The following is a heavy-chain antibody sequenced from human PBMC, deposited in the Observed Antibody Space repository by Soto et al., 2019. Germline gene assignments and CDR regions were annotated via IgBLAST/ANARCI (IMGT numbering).Heavy chain of an antibody. CDR2: IYSSGTT. V-gene: IGHV4-59*01. CDR3: ARYYSSDSERGPYNYFDY. Sequence: QVQLQESGPGLVKPSETLSLTCTVSGGSISGYYWSWIRQPPGKGLEWIGYIYSSGTTNYNPSLKSRVTMSVDTSKNQFSLKLSSVTAADTAVYYCARYYSSDSERGPYNYFDYWGQGTLVTVSS. D-gene: IGHD6-19*01. CDR1: GGSISGYY. J-gene: IGHJ4*02.